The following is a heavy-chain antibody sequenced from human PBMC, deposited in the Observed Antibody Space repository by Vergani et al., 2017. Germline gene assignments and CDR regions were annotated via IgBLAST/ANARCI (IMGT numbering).Heavy chain of an antibody. J-gene: IGHJ4*02. Sequence: QVQLVESGGGVVQPGRSLRLSCAASGFTFSSYGMHWVRQAPGKGLEWVAVIWYDGSNKYYADSVKGRFTISRDNSKNTLYLQMNSLRAEDTAVYYCTRGWYYDSISYWAYWGQGTLVTVSS. D-gene: IGHD3-22*01. CDR2: IWYDGSNK. CDR1: GFTFSSYG. V-gene: IGHV3-33*01. CDR3: TRGWYYDSISYWAY.